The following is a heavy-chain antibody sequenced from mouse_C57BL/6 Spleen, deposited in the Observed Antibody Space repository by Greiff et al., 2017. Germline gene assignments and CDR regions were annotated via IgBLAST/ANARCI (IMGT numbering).Heavy chain of an antibody. CDR3: TRPYYYGSSPFDY. CDR1: GYTFTDYE. J-gene: IGHJ2*01. CDR2: IYPETGGT. D-gene: IGHD1-1*01. Sequence: VQGVESGAELVRPGASVTLSCKASGYTFTDYEMHWVKQTPVHGLEWIGAIYPETGGTAYNQKFKGKAILTADKSSSTAYMELRSLTSEDSAVYYGTRPYYYGSSPFDYWGQGTTLTVYS. V-gene: IGHV1-15*01.